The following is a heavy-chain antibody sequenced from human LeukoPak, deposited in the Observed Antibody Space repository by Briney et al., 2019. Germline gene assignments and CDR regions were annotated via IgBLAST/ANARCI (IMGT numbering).Heavy chain of an antibody. CDR1: GGSISSSSYY. CDR2: IYYSGST. CDR3: ARHTWFGDNYYYYYMDV. D-gene: IGHD3-10*01. Sequence: SETLSLTCTVSGGSISSSSYYWGWIRQPPGKGLEWIGSIYYSGSTYYNPSLKSRVTISVDTSKNQFSLKLSSVTAADTAVYYCARHTWFGDNYYYYYMDVWGKGTTVTISS. V-gene: IGHV4-39*01. J-gene: IGHJ6*03.